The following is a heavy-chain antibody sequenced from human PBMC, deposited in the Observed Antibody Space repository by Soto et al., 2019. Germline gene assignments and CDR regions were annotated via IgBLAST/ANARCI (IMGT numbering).Heavy chain of an antibody. CDR3: ARGSPVDY. Sequence: SLTCAVYGVSFSGYYWSWIRQPPGKGLEWIGEINHSGSTNYNPSLKSRVTISVDTSKNQVSLKLSSVTAADTAVYYCARGSPVDYWGQGILVSVSS. J-gene: IGHJ4*02. CDR1: GVSFSGYY. CDR2: INHSGST. V-gene: IGHV4-34*01.